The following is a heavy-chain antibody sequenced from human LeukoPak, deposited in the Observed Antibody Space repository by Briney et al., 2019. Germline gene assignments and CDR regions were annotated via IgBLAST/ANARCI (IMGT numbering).Heavy chain of an antibody. D-gene: IGHD3-22*01. CDR2: IYYSGST. V-gene: IGHV4-39*07. J-gene: IGHJ5*02. CDR3: ARGRRGYYYVYNWFDP. CDR1: GDSISSSSSY. Sequence: PSETLSLTCTVSGDSISSSSSYWGWIRQPPGEGLEWIGSIYYSGSTYYNTSLKSRVTMSVDTSKNQFSLKLSSVTAADTAVYYCARGRRGYYYVYNWFDPWGQGTLVTVSS.